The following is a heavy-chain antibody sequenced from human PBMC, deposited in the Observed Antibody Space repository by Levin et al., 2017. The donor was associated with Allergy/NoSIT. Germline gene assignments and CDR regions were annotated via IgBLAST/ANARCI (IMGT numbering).Heavy chain of an antibody. D-gene: IGHD3-22*01. J-gene: IGHJ4*02. CDR2: TRNKANSYTT. Sequence: GGSLRLSCAASGFTFSDHYMDWVRQAPGKGLEWVGRTRNKANSYTTEYAASVKGRFTISRDDSKNSLYLQMNSLKTEDTAVYYCARGLGSGYYYFDYWGQGTLVTVSS. V-gene: IGHV3-72*01. CDR1: GFTFSDHY. CDR3: ARGLGSGYYYFDY.